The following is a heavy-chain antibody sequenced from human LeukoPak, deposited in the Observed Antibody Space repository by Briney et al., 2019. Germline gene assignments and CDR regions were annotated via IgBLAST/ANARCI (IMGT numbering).Heavy chain of an antibody. J-gene: IGHJ5*02. Sequence: PGGSLRLSCAASGFTFSSYAMSWVRQAPGKGLEWVSAISGSGGSTYYADSVKGRFTISRDNSKNTLYLQMNSLRAEDTAVYYCAKGRDYGETPDWFDPWGQGTLVTVSS. CDR3: AKGRDYGETPDWFDP. D-gene: IGHD4-17*01. V-gene: IGHV3-23*01. CDR2: ISGSGGST. CDR1: GFTFSSYA.